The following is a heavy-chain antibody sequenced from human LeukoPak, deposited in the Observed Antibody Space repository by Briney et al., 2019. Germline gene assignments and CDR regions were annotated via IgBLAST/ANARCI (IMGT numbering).Heavy chain of an antibody. CDR1: GFTFSNSW. D-gene: IGHD5-18*01. J-gene: IGHJ4*02. CDR2: INERGSST. CDR3: ARDGGYSYGYYSVLDY. Sequence: GGSLRLSCAASGFTFSNSWLHWVRQAPGKGLVWVSRINERGSSTSYADSVKGRFTISRDNAKNTLYLQMNNLRADDTAVYYCARDGGYSYGYYSVLDYWGQGTLVTVSS. V-gene: IGHV3-74*01.